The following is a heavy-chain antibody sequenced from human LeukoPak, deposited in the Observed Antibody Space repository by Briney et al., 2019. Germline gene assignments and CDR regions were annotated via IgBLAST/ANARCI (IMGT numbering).Heavy chain of an antibody. Sequence: GGSLRLSCAASGFTLSNYAMSWVRQAPGQGLEWVSSMSGSGSSRYHADSVKGRFTISRDNSKNSLYLQMNSLRAEDTAVYYCARDYYYDSSGYKGYWGQGTLVTVSS. V-gene: IGHV3-23*01. D-gene: IGHD3-22*01. CDR1: GFTLSNYA. J-gene: IGHJ4*02. CDR2: MSGSGSSR. CDR3: ARDYYYDSSGYKGY.